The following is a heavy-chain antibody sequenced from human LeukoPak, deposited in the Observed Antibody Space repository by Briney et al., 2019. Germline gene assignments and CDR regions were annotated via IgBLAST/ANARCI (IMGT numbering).Heavy chain of an antibody. CDR2: ISYDGSNR. J-gene: IGHJ4*02. V-gene: IGHV3-30*03. Sequence: GGSLRLSCAASGFTFSSYGLNWVRQAPGKGLEWVAVISYDGSNRYYADSVKGRFTISRDNSRNTLYLQMNSLKTEDTAVYYCIRHAASGGSGVDYWGQGTLVTVSS. CDR3: IRHAASGGSGVDY. CDR1: GFTFSSYG. D-gene: IGHD3-10*01.